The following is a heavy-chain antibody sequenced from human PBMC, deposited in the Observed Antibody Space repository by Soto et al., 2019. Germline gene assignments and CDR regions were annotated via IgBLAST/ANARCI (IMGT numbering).Heavy chain of an antibody. J-gene: IGHJ6*02. CDR3: ARDYGDPPRYYCGMVV. CDR2: IYYSGST. D-gene: IGHD4-17*01. V-gene: IGHV4-30-4*01. CDR1: GGSISSGDYY. Sequence: QVQLQESGPGLVKPSQTLSLTCTVSGGSISSGDYYWSWIRQPPGKGLEWIGYIYYSGSTYYNPCLESRVTISVDKSKNHFPLKSSSVTAADTAVYYCARDYGDPPRYYCGMVVWGQGTMVTVSS.